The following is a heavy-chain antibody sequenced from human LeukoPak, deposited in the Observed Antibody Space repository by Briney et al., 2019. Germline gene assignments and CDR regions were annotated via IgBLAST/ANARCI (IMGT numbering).Heavy chain of an antibody. D-gene: IGHD3-9*01. CDR3: ARFTPRYLGAFDI. Sequence: GGSPRLSCAASGFTFSSYWMSWVRQAPGKGLEWVANIKQDGSEKYYVDSVKGRFTISRDNAKNSLYLQMNSLRAEDTAVYYCARFTPRYLGAFDIWGQGTMVTVSS. J-gene: IGHJ3*02. CDR1: GFTFSSYW. CDR2: IKQDGSEK. V-gene: IGHV3-7*03.